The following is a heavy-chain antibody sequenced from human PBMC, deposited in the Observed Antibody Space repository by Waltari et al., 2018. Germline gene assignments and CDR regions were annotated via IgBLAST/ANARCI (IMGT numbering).Heavy chain of an antibody. CDR3: ARSYDTSSPFDY. J-gene: IGHJ4*02. V-gene: IGHV3-21*01. D-gene: IGHD6-6*01. CDR2: IYHSTNGCI. Sequence: EVQLVESGGGLVKPGGSLRLACAASGFSFKTYIMNWVRQAPGAGLGWLSSIYHSTNGCIYYADSVRGRFSVSRANAMNSLYLEMNSLRAEDTAVYYCARSYDTSSPFDYWGQGTLVTVS. CDR1: GFSFKTYI.